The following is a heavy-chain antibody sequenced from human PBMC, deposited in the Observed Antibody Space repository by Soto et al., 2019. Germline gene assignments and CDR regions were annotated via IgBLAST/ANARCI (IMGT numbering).Heavy chain of an antibody. CDR2: INHLETT. V-gene: IGHV4-30-2*01. CDR1: GASITFGGYS. CDR3: ARGGGSDSFDY. J-gene: IGHJ4*02. Sequence: PSETLSLTCTVSGASITFGGYSWSWIRQTPGKGLEWIGYINHLETTFYNPSFESRLTLSIDRAKNQFSLKLHSMSAADRAVYFCARGGGSDSFDYWGQGILVTVYS. D-gene: IGHD1-26*01.